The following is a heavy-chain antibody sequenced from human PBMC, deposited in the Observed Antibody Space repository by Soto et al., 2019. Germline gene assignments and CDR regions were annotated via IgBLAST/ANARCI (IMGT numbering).Heavy chain of an antibody. D-gene: IGHD3-10*01. CDR3: TSMVRGVIDY. Sequence: GGSLRLSCAASGFTFSGSAMHWVRQASGKGPEWVGRIRSKVNSYATAYAASVKGRFTISRDDSKNTAYLQMNSLKTEDTAVYYCTSMVRGVIDYWGQGTLVTVSS. CDR2: IRSKVNSYAT. V-gene: IGHV3-73*01. CDR1: GFTFSGSA. J-gene: IGHJ4*02.